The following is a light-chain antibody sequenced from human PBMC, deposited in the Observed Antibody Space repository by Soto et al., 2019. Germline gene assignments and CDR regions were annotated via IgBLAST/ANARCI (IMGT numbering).Light chain of an antibody. CDR3: QQYYTYLMYT. V-gene: IGKV1-5*03. CDR2: KAS. CDR1: QSISYW. Sequence: DIQMTQSPSTLSASVGDRVTITCRASQSISYWLAWYQQKPGKAPKLLFYKASGLESGVPSRFSGRCSGTEFTLPISSLQPADFATYYCQQYYTYLMYTFGPGTKLEIK. J-gene: IGKJ2*01.